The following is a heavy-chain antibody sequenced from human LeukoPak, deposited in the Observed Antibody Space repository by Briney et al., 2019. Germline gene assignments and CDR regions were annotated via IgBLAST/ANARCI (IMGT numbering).Heavy chain of an antibody. CDR1: GGTFSSYA. Sequence: GASVKVSCKASGGTFSSYAISWVRQAPGQGLEWMGWINPNSGGTNYAQKFQGRVTMTRDTSISTAYMELSRLRSDDTAVYYCAREGGDCSSTSCRPPHWFDPWGQGTLVTVSS. CDR2: INPNSGGT. CDR3: AREGGDCSSTSCRPPHWFDP. V-gene: IGHV1-2*02. J-gene: IGHJ5*02. D-gene: IGHD2-2*01.